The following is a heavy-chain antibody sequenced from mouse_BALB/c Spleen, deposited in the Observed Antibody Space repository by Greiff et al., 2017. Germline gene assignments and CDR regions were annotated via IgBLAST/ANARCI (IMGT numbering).Heavy chain of an antibody. J-gene: IGHJ2*01. CDR3: ARRGY. CDR1: GFAFSSYD. CDR2: ISSGGGST. Sequence: EVQVVESGGGLVKPGGSLKLSCAASGFAFSSYDMSWVRQTPEKRLEWVAYISSGGGSTYYPDTVKGRFTISRDNAKNTLYLQMSSLKSEDTAMYYCARRGYWGQGTTLTVSS. V-gene: IGHV5-12-1*01.